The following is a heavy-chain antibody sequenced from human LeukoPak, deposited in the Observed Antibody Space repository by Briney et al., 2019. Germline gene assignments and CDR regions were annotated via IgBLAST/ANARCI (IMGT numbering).Heavy chain of an antibody. J-gene: IGHJ4*02. CDR3: AREVDDASGYVAY. Sequence: GGSLRLSCAASEFTFSGYAMHWGRQASGEGQEWVGRIRSKANSYATAYAASVEGGCSFSRDDIKNTAYLQLNNLKPEDPAVYYCAREVDDASGYVAYWGQGTLVTVSS. CDR2: IRSKANSYAT. CDR1: EFTFSGYA. V-gene: IGHV3-73*01. D-gene: IGHD3-22*01.